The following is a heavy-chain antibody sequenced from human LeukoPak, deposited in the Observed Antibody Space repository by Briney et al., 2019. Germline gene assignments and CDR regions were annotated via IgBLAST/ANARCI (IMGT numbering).Heavy chain of an antibody. CDR2: ISGSGGST. Sequence: PGGSLRLSCAASGFTFSSYAMSWVRQAPGKGLEWVSAISGSGGSTYYADSVKGRFTISRDNSKNTLYLQTNSLRAEDTAVYYCANTYYYDSSGPADYWGQGTLVTVSS. V-gene: IGHV3-23*01. CDR1: GFTFSSYA. J-gene: IGHJ4*02. D-gene: IGHD3-22*01. CDR3: ANTYYYDSSGPADY.